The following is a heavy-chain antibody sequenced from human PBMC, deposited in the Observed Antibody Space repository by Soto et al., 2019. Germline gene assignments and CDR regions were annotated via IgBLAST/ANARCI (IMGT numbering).Heavy chain of an antibody. CDR1: GGSISSSSYY. CDR3: ARPRWELPGGAFDI. D-gene: IGHD1-26*01. J-gene: IGHJ3*02. Sequence: QLQLQESGPGLVKPSQTLSLTCTVSGGSISSSSYYWDWIRQPPGKGLEWIGNIYYSGSTYYNPSLKSRVTISVDTSKNQFSLKLSSVTAADTAVYYCARPRWELPGGAFDIWGQGTMVTVSS. V-gene: IGHV4-39*01. CDR2: IYYSGST.